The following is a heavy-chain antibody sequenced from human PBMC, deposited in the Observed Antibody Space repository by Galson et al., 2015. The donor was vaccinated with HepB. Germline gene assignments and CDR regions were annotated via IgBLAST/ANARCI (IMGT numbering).Heavy chain of an antibody. D-gene: IGHD5-18*01. CDR1: GFTFSSHG. CDR3: AREYSFGHWFFDL. J-gene: IGHJ2*01. CDR2: ISFDGRVT. Sequence: SLRLSCAASGFTFSSHGIHWVRQAPGKGLEWVTVISFDGRVTFYADYVKGRFTMSRNNSKNTLYLQMNSLRAEDTAVYYGAREYSFGHWFFDLWGRGTLVTVSS. V-gene: IGHV3-30*03.